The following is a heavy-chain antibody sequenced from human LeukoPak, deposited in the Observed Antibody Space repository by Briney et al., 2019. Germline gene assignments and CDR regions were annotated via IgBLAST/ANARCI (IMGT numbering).Heavy chain of an antibody. CDR3: ARQRVTTGALDI. Sequence: GGPLRLSCAASGFTFSTYSMNWVRQTPGKGLEWVSYISISSSTLYYADSVQGRFTISRDNAKNSLFLQMNSLRDEDTAVYYCARQRVTTGALDIWGQGTMVTVSS. CDR1: GFTFSTYS. CDR2: ISISSSTL. V-gene: IGHV3-48*02. J-gene: IGHJ3*02. D-gene: IGHD4-17*01.